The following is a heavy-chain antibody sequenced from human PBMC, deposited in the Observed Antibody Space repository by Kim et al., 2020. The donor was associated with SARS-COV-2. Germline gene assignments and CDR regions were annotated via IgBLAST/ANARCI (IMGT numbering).Heavy chain of an antibody. V-gene: IGHV3-49*02. Sequence: TGRFTISRDDSKSIAYLQMNSLKTEDTAVYYCTRAKRLLLRSKGAYYFDYWGQGTLVTVSS. J-gene: IGHJ4*02. CDR3: TRAKRLLLRSKGAYYFDY. D-gene: IGHD3-22*01.